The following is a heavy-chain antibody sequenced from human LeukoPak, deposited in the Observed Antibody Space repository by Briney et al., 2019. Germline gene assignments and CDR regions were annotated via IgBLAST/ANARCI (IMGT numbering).Heavy chain of an antibody. CDR3: ARELKRSRARWENLGFDP. CDR2: ISTYNGNT. Sequence: ASVKVSCKTSRYAFTTYVITWVRQAPGHGLEWMGWISTYNGNTNNAQILQGRVTMTTDTSTSTANMELRILRSNDTAVYDCARELKRSRARWENLGFDPWGQGTLVTVSS. V-gene: IGHV1-18*01. J-gene: IGHJ5*02. D-gene: IGHD1-26*01. CDR1: RYAFTTYV.